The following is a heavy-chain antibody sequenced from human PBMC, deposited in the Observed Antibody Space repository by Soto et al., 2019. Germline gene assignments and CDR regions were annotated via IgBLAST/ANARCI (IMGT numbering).Heavy chain of an antibody. CDR1: GFTFSSYA. Sequence: GGSLRLPCAASGFTFSSYAMTWVRQTPGKGLEWVSSISGGGGSTYYADSVKGRFTVSRDNSKNTLYLQMNSLRAEDTAVYHCAKDQGVGGYFYDGMDVWGQGTTVTVSS. CDR3: AKDQGVGGYFYDGMDV. CDR2: ISGGGGST. D-gene: IGHD2-15*01. J-gene: IGHJ6*02. V-gene: IGHV3-23*01.